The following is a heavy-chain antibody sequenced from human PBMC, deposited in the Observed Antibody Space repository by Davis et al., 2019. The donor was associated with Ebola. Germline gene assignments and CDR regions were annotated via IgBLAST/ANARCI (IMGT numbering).Heavy chain of an antibody. CDR3: ARVLYSGSYYFDY. CDR1: GGSISSYY. Sequence: MPSETLSLTCTVSGGSISSYYWSWIRQPPGKGLEWIGYIYYSGSTNYNPSLKSRVTISVDTSKNQFSLKLSSVTAADTAVYYCARVLYSGSYYFDYWGQGTLVTVSS. V-gene: IGHV4-59*12. D-gene: IGHD1-26*01. J-gene: IGHJ4*02. CDR2: IYYSGST.